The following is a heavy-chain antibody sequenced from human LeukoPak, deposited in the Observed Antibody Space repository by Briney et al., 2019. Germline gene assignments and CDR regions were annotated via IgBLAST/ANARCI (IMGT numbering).Heavy chain of an antibody. CDR1: GDTFTGYY. CDR3: ARYWGDLPHSRSSGSSGNSNRTRRPPLKNWFDP. V-gene: IGHV1-2*02. CDR2: INPNSGGA. J-gene: IGHJ5*02. D-gene: IGHD6-6*01. Sequence: APLKVSCKASGDTFTGYYMHWGRQAPGQGLEWMGWINPNSGGANSAQKFRGGVTMTRDTSISTAYMELSRLRSADTAVYYCARYWGDLPHSRSSGSSGNSNRTRRPPLKNWFDPWGQGTLVTVSS.